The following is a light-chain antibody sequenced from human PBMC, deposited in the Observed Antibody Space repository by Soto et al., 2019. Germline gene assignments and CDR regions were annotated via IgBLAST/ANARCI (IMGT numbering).Light chain of an antibody. V-gene: IGLV1-40*01. CDR2: GNN. CDR1: SSNIGAGHD. Sequence: QSVLTQPPSVSGAPGQRVTISCTGSSSNIGAGHDVHRYQHLPGTAPKLLIYGNNNRPSGVPDRFFGSKSGTSASLAITGLQAEDEADYYCQSYDSGLSAYVFGTGTKLTVL. CDR3: QSYDSGLSAYV. J-gene: IGLJ1*01.